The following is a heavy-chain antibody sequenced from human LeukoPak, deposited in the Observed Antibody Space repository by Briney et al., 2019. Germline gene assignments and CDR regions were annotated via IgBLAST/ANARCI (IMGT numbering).Heavy chain of an antibody. CDR1: GYSISSDYY. V-gene: IGHV4-38-2*02. Sequence: PSETLSLTRAVSGYSISSDYYWGSVRQPPGKGLEWIGSIYHSGTTHYNPSLKSRVTISVDTSKNQFSLKLSSVTAADTAVYYCVRDRDRRDFDYWGQGTLVTVSS. J-gene: IGHJ4*02. D-gene: IGHD2-15*01. CDR3: VRDRDRRDFDY. CDR2: IYHSGTT.